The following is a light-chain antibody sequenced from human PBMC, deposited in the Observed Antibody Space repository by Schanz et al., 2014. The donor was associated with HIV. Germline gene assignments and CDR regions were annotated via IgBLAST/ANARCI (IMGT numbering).Light chain of an antibody. Sequence: DIVMTQSPVSLAVSLGERATVNCKSSQSVFYISNDKNYLAWYQQKPGHPPKLLIYWASTRESGVPDRFSGSGSGTDFTLTISSLQAEDVAVYYCQQYYSIPVTFGGGTKVEIK. CDR2: WAS. CDR1: QSVFYISNDKNY. J-gene: IGKJ4*01. CDR3: QQYYSIPVT. V-gene: IGKV4-1*01.